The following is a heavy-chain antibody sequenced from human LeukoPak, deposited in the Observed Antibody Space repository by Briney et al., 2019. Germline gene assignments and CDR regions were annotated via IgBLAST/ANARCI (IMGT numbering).Heavy chain of an antibody. CDR1: GGSISSYY. D-gene: IGHD3-22*01. V-gene: IGHV4-59*08. CDR3: ARQVYYYDKLDY. J-gene: IGHJ4*02. Sequence: SETLSLTCIVSGGSISSYYWSWIRQPPGKGLEWIGYISYSGSTNYNPSLKSRVTISADTSKNQFSLNLNSVTAADTAVYYCARQVYYYDKLDYWGQGTLVTVSS. CDR2: ISYSGST.